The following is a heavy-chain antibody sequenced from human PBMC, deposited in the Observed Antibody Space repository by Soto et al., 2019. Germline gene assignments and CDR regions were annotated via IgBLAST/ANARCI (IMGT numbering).Heavy chain of an antibody. CDR3: TTVRFLNSPPYYYYYYGMDV. J-gene: IGHJ6*02. V-gene: IGHV3-15*07. D-gene: IGHD2-15*01. Sequence: GGSLRLSCAASGFTFSNAWMNWVRQAPGKGLEWVGRIKSKTDGGTTDYAAPVKGRFTISRDDSKNTLYLQMNSLKTEDTAVYYCTTVRFLNSPPYYYYYYGMDVWGQGTTVTVSS. CDR2: IKSKTDGGTT. CDR1: GFTFSNAW.